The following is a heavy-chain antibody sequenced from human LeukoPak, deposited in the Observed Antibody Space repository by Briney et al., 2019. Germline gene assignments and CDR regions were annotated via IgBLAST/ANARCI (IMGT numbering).Heavy chain of an antibody. V-gene: IGHV1-24*01. CDR2: FDPEDGET. Sequence: ASVKVSCKVSGYTLTELSMHWVRQAPGKGLEWMGGFDPEDGETIYAQKFQGRVTMTEDTSTDTAYMELSSLRSEDTAVYYCAPIYDSSGYFDYWGQGTLVTVSS. D-gene: IGHD3-22*01. CDR3: APIYDSSGYFDY. CDR1: GYTLTELS. J-gene: IGHJ4*02.